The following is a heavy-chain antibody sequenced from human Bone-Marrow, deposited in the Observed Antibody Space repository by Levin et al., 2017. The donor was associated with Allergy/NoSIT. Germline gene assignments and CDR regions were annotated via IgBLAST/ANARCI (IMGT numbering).Heavy chain of an antibody. CDR2: MNPNSGNT. Sequence: ASVKVSCKASGYTFTSYDINWVRQATGQGLEWMGWMNPNSGNTGYAQKFQGRVTMTRNTSISTAYMELSSLRSEDTAVYYCARNPGTKNDCSSTSCPTGYGMDVWGQGTTVTVSS. CDR1: GYTFTSYD. V-gene: IGHV1-8*01. CDR3: ARNPGTKNDCSSTSCPTGYGMDV. D-gene: IGHD2-2*01. J-gene: IGHJ6*02.